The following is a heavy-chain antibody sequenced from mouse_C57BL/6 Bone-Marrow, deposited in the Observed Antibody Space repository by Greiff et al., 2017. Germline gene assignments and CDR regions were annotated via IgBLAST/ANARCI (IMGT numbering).Heavy chain of an antibody. J-gene: IGHJ3*01. CDR1: GYTFTSYW. CDR3: ASYDGFPFAY. D-gene: IGHD2-3*01. CDR2: IDPSDSYT. Sequence: QVQLKQPGAELVRPGTSVKLSCKASGYTFTSYWMHWVKQRPGQGLEWIGVIDPSDSYTNYNQKFKGKATLTVDTSSSTAYMQLSSLTSEDSAVYYCASYDGFPFAYWGQGTLVTVSA. V-gene: IGHV1-59*01.